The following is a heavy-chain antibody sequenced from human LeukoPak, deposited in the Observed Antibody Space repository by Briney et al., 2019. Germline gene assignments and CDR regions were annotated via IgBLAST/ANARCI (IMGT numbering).Heavy chain of an antibody. D-gene: IGHD3-10*01. J-gene: IGHJ4*02. V-gene: IGHV3-15*05. CDR3: TTDLGATMIRGVIVS. CDR1: GFTFTHAW. CDR2: IKSKGDGETT. Sequence: GGSLRLSCAASGFTFTHAWMTWVRQAPGKGLEWVGRIKSKGDGETTDYAAFVKGRFSMSRDDSRATMYLQMYSLEAEDTAVYYCTTDLGATMIRGVIVSWGQGALVTVSS.